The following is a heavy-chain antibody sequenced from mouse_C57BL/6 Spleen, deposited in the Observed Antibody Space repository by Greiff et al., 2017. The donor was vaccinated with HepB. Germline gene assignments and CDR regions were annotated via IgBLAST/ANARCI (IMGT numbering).Heavy chain of an antibody. CDR1: GFNIKDYY. V-gene: IGHV14-1*01. D-gene: IGHD1-1*01. CDR3: TTPITTVVGAY. CDR2: MDPEDGDT. Sequence: VQLQQSGAELVRPGASVKLSCTASGFNIKDYYMHWVKQRPEQGLEWIGRMDPEDGDTEYAPKFQGKATMTADTSSNTAYLQLSSLTSEDTAVYYCTTPITTVVGAYWGQGTLVTVSA. J-gene: IGHJ3*01.